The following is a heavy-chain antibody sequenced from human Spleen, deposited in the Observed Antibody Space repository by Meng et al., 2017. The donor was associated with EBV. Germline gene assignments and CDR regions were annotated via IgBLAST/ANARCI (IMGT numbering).Heavy chain of an antibody. CDR1: GDSVSSNSAA. V-gene: IGHV6-1*01. CDR3: ARESISMVQGVIITYYFDY. Sequence: QRPGAGLVKPSQTLALTCAISGDSVSSNSAAWNWIRQSPSRGLEWLGRTYYMSKWYNDYAVSVKSRITITPDTSKNQFSLQLNSVTPEDTAVYYCARESISMVQGVIITYYFDYWGQGTLVTVSS. CDR2: TYYMSKWYN. D-gene: IGHD3-10*01. J-gene: IGHJ4*02.